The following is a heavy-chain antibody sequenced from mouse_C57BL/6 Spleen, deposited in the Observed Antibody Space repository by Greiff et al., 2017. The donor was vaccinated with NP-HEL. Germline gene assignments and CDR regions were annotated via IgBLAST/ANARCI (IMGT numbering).Heavy chain of an antibody. J-gene: IGHJ2*01. CDR2: IDPSDSYT. CDR1: GYTFTSYW. D-gene: IGHD1-1*01. Sequence: QVQLQQPGAELVMPGASVKLSCKASGYTFTSYWMHWVKQRPGQGLGWIGEIDPSDSYTNYNQKFKGKSTLTVDKSSSTAYMQLISLTSEDSAVYYCARGFYYYGSSPDYWGQGTTLTVSS. V-gene: IGHV1-69*01. CDR3: ARGFYYYGSSPDY.